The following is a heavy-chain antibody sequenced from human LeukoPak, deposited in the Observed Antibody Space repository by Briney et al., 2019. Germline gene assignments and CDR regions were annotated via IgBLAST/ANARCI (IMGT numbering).Heavy chain of an antibody. Sequence: ASVKVSCKASGYTFTSYYMHWVRQAPGQGLEWMGIINPSGGGTSYAQKFQGRVTMTRDTSTSTVYMELSSLRSEDTAVYYCARVSDDFWSGHYYYYGMDVWGQGTTVTVSS. CDR2: INPSGGGT. CDR3: ARVSDDFWSGHYYYYGMDV. V-gene: IGHV1-46*01. J-gene: IGHJ6*02. D-gene: IGHD3-3*01. CDR1: GYTFTSYY.